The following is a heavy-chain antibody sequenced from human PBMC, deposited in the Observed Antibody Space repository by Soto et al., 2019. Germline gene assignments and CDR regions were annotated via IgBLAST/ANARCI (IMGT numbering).Heavy chain of an antibody. D-gene: IGHD6-13*01. J-gene: IGHJ5*02. Sequence: PGGSLRLSCAASGFTFTNYGIHWVRQAPGKGLEWVAVMSYDGSHQYYADSVKGRFSISRDNAENSLYLQMNSLRDEDTAVYFCVRGVITPAGPNWFDPWGQGTLVTVSS. V-gene: IGHV3-30*03. CDR3: VRGVITPAGPNWFDP. CDR1: GFTFTNYG. CDR2: MSYDGSHQ.